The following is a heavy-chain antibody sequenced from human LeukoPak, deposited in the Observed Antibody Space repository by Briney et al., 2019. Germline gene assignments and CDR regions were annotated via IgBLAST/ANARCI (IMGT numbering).Heavy chain of an antibody. J-gene: IGHJ6*03. V-gene: IGHV1-69*05. Sequence: SVKVSCKASGGTFSSYAISWVRQAPGQGLEWMGRIIPIFGTANYAQKFQGRVTITTDESTSTAYMELSSLRSKDTAVYYCAREGAVAGTRWGTYYYYYMDVWGKGTTVTVSS. CDR3: AREGAVAGTRWGTYYYYYMDV. CDR2: IIPIFGTA. D-gene: IGHD6-19*01. CDR1: GGTFSSYA.